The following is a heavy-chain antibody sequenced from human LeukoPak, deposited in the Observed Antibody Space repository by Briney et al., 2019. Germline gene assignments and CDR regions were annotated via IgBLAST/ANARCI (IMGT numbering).Heavy chain of an antibody. V-gene: IGHV1-18*01. D-gene: IGHD6-13*01. CDR1: GYTFTSYG. CDR2: ISAYNGNT. CDR3: ARDPYSSSWYNWFDP. J-gene: IGHJ5*02. Sequence: SLKVSCKASGYTFTSYGISWVRQAPGQGLEWMGWISAYNGNTNYAQKLQGRVTMTTDTSTSTAYMELRSLRSDDTAVYYCARDPYSSSWYNWFDPWGQGTLVTVSS.